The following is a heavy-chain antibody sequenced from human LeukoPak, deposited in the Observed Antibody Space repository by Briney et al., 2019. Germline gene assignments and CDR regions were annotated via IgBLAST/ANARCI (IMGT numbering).Heavy chain of an antibody. J-gene: IGHJ4*02. CDR2: IYPGDSDT. V-gene: IGHV5-51*01. D-gene: IGHD6-19*01. CDR3: ARLLSSGWYEGTNFDY. CDR1: GYSFPNYW. Sequence: PGESLKISCKSSGYSFPNYWIGWARRIPGKGLEWMGIIYPGDSDTRYSPSFQGQVTISADKSISTAYLQWSSLKASDTAMYYCARLLSSGWYEGTNFDYWGQGTLVTVSS.